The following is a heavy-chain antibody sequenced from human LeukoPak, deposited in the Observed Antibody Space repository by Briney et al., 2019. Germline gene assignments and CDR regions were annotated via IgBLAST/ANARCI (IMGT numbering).Heavy chain of an antibody. D-gene: IGHD2-2*01. Sequence: ASVRVSCKASGYNFLSYGISWVRQAPGKGLEWMGWISTYSEKPKYSLKLQGRVTVTTDTSTATVSMELRSLTSDDTALYYCARVGVVVPAASLDLWGRGTLVTVSS. CDR2: ISTYSEKP. V-gene: IGHV1-18*01. CDR1: GYNFLSYG. J-gene: IGHJ2*01. CDR3: ARVGVVVPAASLDL.